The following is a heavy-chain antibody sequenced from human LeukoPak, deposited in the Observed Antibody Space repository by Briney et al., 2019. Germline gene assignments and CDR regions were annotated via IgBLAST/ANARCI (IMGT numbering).Heavy chain of an antibody. Sequence: SVKVSCKASGGTFSSYAISWVRQAPGQGLEWMGGIIPIFGTANYAQKFQGRVTITADESTSTAYMELSSLRSEDTAVYYCARVFGSYCSSTSCYGDYSYYYMDVWGKGTTVTVSS. CDR2: IIPIFGTA. CDR3: ARVFGSYCSSTSCYGDYSYYYMDV. D-gene: IGHD2-2*01. V-gene: IGHV1-69*13. CDR1: GGTFSSYA. J-gene: IGHJ6*03.